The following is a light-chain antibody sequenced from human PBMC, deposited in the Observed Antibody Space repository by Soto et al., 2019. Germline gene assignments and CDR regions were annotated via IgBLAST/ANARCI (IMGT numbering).Light chain of an antibody. CDR2: GAS. CDR3: QQYNNWPRT. V-gene: IGKV3-15*01. Sequence: EIVMTQSPATLSMSPGERATLSCRASQTVGSNLAWYQQKPGQVPRLLIYGASTRATGIPARFSGSGSGTEFTLTISSLQYEDFAVYYCQQYNNWPRTFGKGTKVEIK. CDR1: QTVGSN. J-gene: IGKJ1*01.